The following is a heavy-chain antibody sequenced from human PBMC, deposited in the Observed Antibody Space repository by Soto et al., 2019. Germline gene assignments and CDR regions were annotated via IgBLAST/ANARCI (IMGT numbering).Heavy chain of an antibody. Sequence: SETLSLSCTVSGGSISSGDYYWSWIRQPPGKGLEWIGYIYYSGSTYYNPSLKSRVTISVDTSKNQFSLKLSSVTAADTAVYYCARGYYDFWSGPTPNWFDPWGQGTLVTVSS. CDR3: ARGYYDFWSGPTPNWFDP. CDR2: IYYSGST. V-gene: IGHV4-30-4*01. D-gene: IGHD3-3*01. CDR1: GGSISSGDYY. J-gene: IGHJ5*02.